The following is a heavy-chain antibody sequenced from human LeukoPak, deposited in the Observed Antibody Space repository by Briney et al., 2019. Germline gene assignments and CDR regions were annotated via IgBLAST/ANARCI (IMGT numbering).Heavy chain of an antibody. J-gene: IGHJ4*02. CDR3: ARTPLRLLARSSMGASYFDF. CDR1: GFTFLHYG. D-gene: IGHD3-3*01. Sequence: GGSLRLSCAASGFTFLHYGMSWVRQAPGKGLGWVSAISGGGRDGTFYADSVKGRLTISRDDSENTLYSQLNNLRAEDTAVYYCARTPLRLLARSSMGASYFDFWGRGTLVTVSS. V-gene: IGHV3-23*01. CDR2: ISGGGRDGT.